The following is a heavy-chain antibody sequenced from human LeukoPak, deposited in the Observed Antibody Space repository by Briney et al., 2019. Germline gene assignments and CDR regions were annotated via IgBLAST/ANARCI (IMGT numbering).Heavy chain of an antibody. CDR3: ARLFYNGPFDY. Sequence: GGSLRLSCAASRFTVSTNYMSWVRQAPGKGLDWVSVISSDGSTYYADSVKGRFTISRDNPKNTLYLQMNSLRAEDTAVYYCARLFYNGPFDYWGQGILVTVSS. J-gene: IGHJ4*02. D-gene: IGHD3-10*01. CDR2: ISSDGST. CDR1: RFTVSTNY. V-gene: IGHV3-66*04.